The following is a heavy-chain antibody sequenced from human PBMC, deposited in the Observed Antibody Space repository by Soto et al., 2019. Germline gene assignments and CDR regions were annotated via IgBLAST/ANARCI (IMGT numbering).Heavy chain of an antibody. D-gene: IGHD3-10*01. V-gene: IGHV4-31*03. CDR1: DATITGRGGC. CDR2: ILYSEKN. CDR3: VRDRGTTLRMDV. Sequence: SVPCSVADATITGRGGCWIWIQQHPGKGLEWIGNILYSEKNYYNPSLKSRVTISFDTSKNQFSLKVNSVTAADTAVYYCVRDRGTTLRMDVWGQGTTVTVSS. J-gene: IGHJ6*02.